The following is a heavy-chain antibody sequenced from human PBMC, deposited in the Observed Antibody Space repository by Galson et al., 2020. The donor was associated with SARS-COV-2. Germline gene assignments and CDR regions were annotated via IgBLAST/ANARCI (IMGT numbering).Heavy chain of an antibody. D-gene: IGHD6-6*01. CDR1: GITFSNVW. J-gene: IGHJ4*02. V-gene: IGHV3-15*01. Sequence: GESLKISCAVSGITFSNVWMNWVRQAPGKGLEWVGRIKSRSDGGTRDHAAPVKGRFTIARDDSKNTLYLQMTNLKSEDTAGYYCTTGSIAYWAQGTLATVS. CDR2: IKSRSDGGTR. CDR3: TTGSIAY.